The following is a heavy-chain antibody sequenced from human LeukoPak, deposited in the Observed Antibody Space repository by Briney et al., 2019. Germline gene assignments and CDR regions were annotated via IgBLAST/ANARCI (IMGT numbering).Heavy chain of an antibody. J-gene: IGHJ6*03. V-gene: IGHV1-2*02. D-gene: IGHD5-24*01. Sequence: ASVKVSCKASGYTFTGYFIHWVRQAPGQGLEWMGWINPNSGGTNYAQKLQGRVTMTRDTSISTAYMELSRLRSDDTAVYYCARGQMAGPRYYYMDVWGKGTTVTISS. CDR2: INPNSGGT. CDR1: GYTFTGYF. CDR3: ARGQMAGPRYYYMDV.